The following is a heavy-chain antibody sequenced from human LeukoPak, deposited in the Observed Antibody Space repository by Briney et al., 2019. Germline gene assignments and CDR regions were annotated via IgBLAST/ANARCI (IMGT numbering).Heavy chain of an antibody. V-gene: IGHV3-74*01. J-gene: IGHJ2*01. CDR3: ARASPADFNL. CDR1: EFTFSNYW. CDR2: IRGDGIVT. Sequence: GGSLRLSCVASEFTFSNYWIHWVRQAPGKGLVWVSRIRGDGIVTNYADSVEGRFTVPRDNAKNTVHLQMNSLRDDDTAVYYCARASPADFNLWGRGTLVTVSS.